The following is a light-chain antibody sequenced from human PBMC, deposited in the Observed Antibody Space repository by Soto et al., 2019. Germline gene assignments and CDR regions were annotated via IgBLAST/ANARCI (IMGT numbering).Light chain of an antibody. CDR2: GNT. CDR1: SSNIGAGYD. V-gene: IGLV1-40*01. J-gene: IGLJ3*02. Sequence: QSVLTQPPSMSRAPGQRVTISCTGSSSNIGAGYDVHWYQLLPGTAPKLLIYGNTNRPSGVPDRFSGSKSGTSASLAITGLRAEDEADYYCQSHDSSLNSWVFGGGTKLTVL. CDR3: QSHDSSLNSWV.